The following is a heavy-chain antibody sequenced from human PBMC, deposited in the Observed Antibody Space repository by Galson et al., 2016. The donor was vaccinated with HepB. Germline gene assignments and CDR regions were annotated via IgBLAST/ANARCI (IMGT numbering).Heavy chain of an antibody. CDR3: ARHAGTSYENYYMDV. CDR1: GDSISSYY. Sequence: ETLSLTCTVSGDSISSYYWTWIRQPPGKGLEWIASIYYSGTSYYKPSLTSRVTISVDTSKSQFSLKVRSVTAADTAVYYCARHAGTSYENYYMDVWGRGTTVAVSS. V-gene: IGHV4-59*05. CDR2: IYYSGTS. J-gene: IGHJ6*03. D-gene: IGHD1-7*01.